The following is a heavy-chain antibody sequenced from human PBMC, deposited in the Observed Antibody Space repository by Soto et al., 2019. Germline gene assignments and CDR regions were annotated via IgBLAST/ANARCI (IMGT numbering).Heavy chain of an antibody. D-gene: IGHD6-19*01. CDR2: ISAFNGNT. J-gene: IGHJ6*03. CDR3: ARDRGVAPPVAGNTHYYYYMDV. Sequence: QDQLLQSGAEVKKPGASVMVSCKASGYSFTNYGITWVRQAPGQGLEWMGWISAFNGNTHYAQKLQGRVTMTTDASTSTAYMQLRSLRSDDTAVYYCARDRGVAPPVAGNTHYYYYMDVWGKGTTVTVSS. V-gene: IGHV1-18*01. CDR1: GYSFTNYG.